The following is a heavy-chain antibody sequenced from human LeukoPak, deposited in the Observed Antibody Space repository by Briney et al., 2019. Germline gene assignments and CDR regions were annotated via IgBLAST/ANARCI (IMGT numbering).Heavy chain of an antibody. Sequence: ASVKVSCKASGYTFTGYYMHWVQQAPGQGLEWMGWINPNSGGTNYAQKFQGWVTMTRDTSISTAYMELSRLRSDDTAVYYCARGGLLRYFDWLSQLDYWGQGTLVTVSS. CDR2: INPNSGGT. CDR1: GYTFTGYY. J-gene: IGHJ4*02. D-gene: IGHD3-9*01. CDR3: ARGGLLRYFDWLSQLDY. V-gene: IGHV1-2*04.